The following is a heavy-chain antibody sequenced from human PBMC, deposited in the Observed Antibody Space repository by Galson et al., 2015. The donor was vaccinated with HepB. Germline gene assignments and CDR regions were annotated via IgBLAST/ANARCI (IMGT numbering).Heavy chain of an antibody. CDR1: GFTFSSYS. J-gene: IGHJ3*02. D-gene: IGHD3-10*01. CDR2: ISSSSSII. V-gene: IGHV3-48*01. CDR3: ARDPGYLWFRELFHGALHPNAFDI. Sequence: SLRLSCAASGFTFSSYSMNWVRQAPGKGLEWVSYISSSSSIIYYADSVKGRFTISRDNAKNSLYLQMNSLRAEDTAVYYCARDPGYLWFRELFHGALHPNAFDIWGQGTMVTVSS.